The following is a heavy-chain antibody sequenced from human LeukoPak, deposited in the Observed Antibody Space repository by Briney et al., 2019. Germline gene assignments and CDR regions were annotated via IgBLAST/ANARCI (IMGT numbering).Heavy chain of an antibody. CDR1: GGSFSGYY. Sequence: PSETLSLTCAVYGGSFSGYYWSWIRQPPGKGLEWIGEINYSGSTNYNPSLKSRVTISVDTSKNQFSLKLSSVAAADTAVYYCARGRGVWGSYRKATLDYWGQGTLVTVSS. J-gene: IGHJ4*02. CDR3: ARGRGVWGSYRKATLDY. V-gene: IGHV4-34*01. D-gene: IGHD3-16*02. CDR2: INYSGST.